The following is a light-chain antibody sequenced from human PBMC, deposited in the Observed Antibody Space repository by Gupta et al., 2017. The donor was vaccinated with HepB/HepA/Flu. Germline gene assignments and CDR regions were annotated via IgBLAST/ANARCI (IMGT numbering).Light chain of an antibody. Sequence: EIVMTQSPATLSVSPGDRATLSGRASQSVGTNLAWYQQRPGQAPRLLIYRATARDTGVPARFSGSGSGTEFTLSISSLQSDDIAVYYCQQYYNSPPRTFGQGTKVEIK. V-gene: IGKV3-15*01. CDR2: RAT. CDR3: QQYYNSPPRT. CDR1: QSVGTN. J-gene: IGKJ1*01.